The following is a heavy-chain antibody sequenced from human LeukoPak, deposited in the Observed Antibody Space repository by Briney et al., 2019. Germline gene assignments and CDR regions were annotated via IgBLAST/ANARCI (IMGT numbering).Heavy chain of an antibody. V-gene: IGHV1-24*01. Sequence: GASVKVSCKVSGYTLTELSMHWVRQAPGKGLEWMGGXXPXXGXTIXXQKFQGRXTMTEDTSTDTAYMELSSLRSEDTAVYYCATDXXXXXXAFDIWGQGTXXXVSS. CDR3: ATDXXXXXXAFDI. CDR2: XXPXXGXT. J-gene: IGHJ3*02. CDR1: GYTLTELS.